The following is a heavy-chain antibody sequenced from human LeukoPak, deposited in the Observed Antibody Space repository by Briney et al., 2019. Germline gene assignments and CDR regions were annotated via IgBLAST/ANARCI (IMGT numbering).Heavy chain of an antibody. D-gene: IGHD3-22*01. Sequence: PGGSLRLSCAASGFTFSSYSMSWVRQAPGKGLEWVSSISSSSSYIYYADSVKGRFTISRDNAKNSLYLQMNSLRAEDTAVYYCAREGYYYDSSGYYFDYWGQGTLVTVSS. J-gene: IGHJ4*02. CDR3: AREGYYYDSSGYYFDY. V-gene: IGHV3-21*01. CDR1: GFTFSSYS. CDR2: ISSSSSYI.